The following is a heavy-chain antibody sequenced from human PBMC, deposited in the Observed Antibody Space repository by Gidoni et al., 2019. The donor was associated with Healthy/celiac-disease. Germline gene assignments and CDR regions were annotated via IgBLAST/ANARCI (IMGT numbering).Heavy chain of an antibody. CDR3: ARDTRSKGFDY. J-gene: IGHJ4*02. CDR2: ISYDGSNK. CDR1: GFTFRSYA. V-gene: IGHV3-30-3*01. Sequence: QVQLVESGGGVVQPGRSLRLPCAAAGFTFRSYAMHWVRQAPGKGLEWVAVISYDGSNKYYADSVKGRFTISRDNSKNTLYLQMNSLRAEDTAVYYCARDTRSKGFDYWGQGTLVTVSS.